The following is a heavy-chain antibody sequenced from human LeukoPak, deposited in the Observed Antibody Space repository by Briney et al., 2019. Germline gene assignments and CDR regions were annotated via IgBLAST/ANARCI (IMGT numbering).Heavy chain of an antibody. CDR3: ARDRSIVGSFGMDY. CDR1: GFTVSSNY. J-gene: IGHJ4*02. V-gene: IGHV3-66*01. D-gene: IGHD1-26*01. Sequence: GGSLRLSCAASGFTVSSNYMSWVRQAPAKGLEWVSVIYSGGSTYYADSVKGRFTISRDNSKNTLYLQMNSLRAEDTAVYYCARDRSIVGSFGMDYWGQGTLVTVSS. CDR2: IYSGGST.